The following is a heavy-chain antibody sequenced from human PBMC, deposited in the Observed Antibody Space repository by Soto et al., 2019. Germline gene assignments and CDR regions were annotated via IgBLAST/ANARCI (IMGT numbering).Heavy chain of an antibody. D-gene: IGHD6-6*01. V-gene: IGHV4-4*07. Sequence: KTSETLSLTCTVSGGSISSYYWSWIRQPAGKGLEWIGRTYTSGSTNYNPSLKSRVTMSVDTSKNQFSLKLSSVTAADTAVYYCARDDVVAARPDYYYGMDVWGQGTTVTVSS. CDR1: GGSISSYY. J-gene: IGHJ6*02. CDR2: TYTSGST. CDR3: ARDDVVAARPDYYYGMDV.